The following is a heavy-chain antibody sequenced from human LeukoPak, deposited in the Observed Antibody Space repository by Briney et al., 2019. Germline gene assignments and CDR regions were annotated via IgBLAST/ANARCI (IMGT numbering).Heavy chain of an antibody. CDR1: GYSFTNYG. CDR2: IIPIFGTA. D-gene: IGHD6-6*01. V-gene: IGHV1-69*13. Sequence: ASVKVSCKTSGYSFTNYGMNWVRQAPGQGLEWMGGIIPIFGTANYAQKFQGRVTITADESTSTAYMELSSLGSEDTAVYYCARYSSSYDYYYYYGMDVWDQGTTVTVSS. J-gene: IGHJ6*02. CDR3: ARYSSSYDYYYYYGMDV.